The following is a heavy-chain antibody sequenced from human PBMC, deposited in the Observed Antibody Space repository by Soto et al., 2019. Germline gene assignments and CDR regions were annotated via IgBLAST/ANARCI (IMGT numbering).Heavy chain of an antibody. CDR3: ERDRPLPAIQAAYYGMDF. Sequence: QVQLVQSGAEVKKPGASVKVSCKASGYTFTSYDINWVRQATGQGLECMGWMNPNSGNTGYAQKFQGRINMTRNTSISTAYMGLSSLRSEYTAGYYCERDRPLPAIQAAYYGMDFWGQGTTVTVSS. D-gene: IGHD6-6*01. J-gene: IGHJ6*02. V-gene: IGHV1-8*01. CDR2: MNPNSGNT. CDR1: GYTFTSYD.